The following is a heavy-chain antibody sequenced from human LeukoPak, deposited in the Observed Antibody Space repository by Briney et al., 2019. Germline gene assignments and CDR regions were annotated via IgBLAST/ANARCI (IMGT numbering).Heavy chain of an antibody. V-gene: IGHV4-59*08. CDR2: IYNSRNT. J-gene: IGHJ3*02. D-gene: IGHD3-9*01. Sequence: PSETLSLTCTVSGGSISSYYWTWIWQPPGKGLEWIGFIYNSRNTNYNPSLKSRVTISFDTPKNQFSLKLSSVTAADTAVYYCARRNILTEGEAFDIWGQGTMVTVSS. CDR3: ARRNILTEGEAFDI. CDR1: GGSISSYY.